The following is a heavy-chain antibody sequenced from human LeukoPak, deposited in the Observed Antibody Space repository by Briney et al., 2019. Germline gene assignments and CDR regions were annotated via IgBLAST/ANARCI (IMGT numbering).Heavy chain of an antibody. CDR3: ARSQYDFWSGYLY. V-gene: IGHV4-4*07. D-gene: IGHD3/OR15-3a*01. Sequence: PSETLSLSCSVSGGSISTYYWSWIRQPAGKGLEWIGRIYTTGGTNYNPSLKSRVTMSVDTSKNQFSLKLTSVTAADTAVYYCARSQYDFWSGYLYWGQGTLVTVSS. CDR1: GGSISTYY. J-gene: IGHJ4*02. CDR2: IYTTGGT.